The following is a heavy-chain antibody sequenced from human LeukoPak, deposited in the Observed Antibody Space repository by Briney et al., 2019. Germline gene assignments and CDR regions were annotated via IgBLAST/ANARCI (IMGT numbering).Heavy chain of an antibody. J-gene: IGHJ4*02. V-gene: IGHV4-59*01. CDR2: IYYSGST. D-gene: IGHD2-2*01. Sequence: SETLSLTCTVSGGSISSYYWSWIRQPAGKGLEWIGYIYYSGSTNYNPALKSRVTISVDMSKNQFSLKLASVTAADTAVYYCARRVPADNTFDYWGQGTLVTVSS. CDR3: ARRVPADNTFDY. CDR1: GGSISSYY.